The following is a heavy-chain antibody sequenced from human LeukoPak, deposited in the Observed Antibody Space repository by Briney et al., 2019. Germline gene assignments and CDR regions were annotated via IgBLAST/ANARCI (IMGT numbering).Heavy chain of an antibody. CDR1: GFTFSTYA. CDR3: APTNPGYHAPY. D-gene: IGHD2-2*01. Sequence: PGGSLRLSCAASGFTFSTYAIHWVRQAPGKGLEWVAVISYDGSNKYYADSVKGRFTISRDNSKNTLYLQMNSLRAEDTAVYYCAPTNPGYHAPYWGQGTLVTVSS. CDR2: ISYDGSNK. J-gene: IGHJ4*02. V-gene: IGHV3-30*06.